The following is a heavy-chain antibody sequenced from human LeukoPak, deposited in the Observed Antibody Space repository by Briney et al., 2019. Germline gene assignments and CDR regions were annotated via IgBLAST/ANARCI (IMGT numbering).Heavy chain of an antibody. Sequence: TFGDYAMSWVRQAPGKGLEWIGYIYHSGSTYYNPSLKSRVTMSVDTSKEEVSLKLRTVTAADTAVYYCARDRFDISGYSYLDAFDFWGQGTRVTVSS. D-gene: IGHD3-22*01. CDR3: ARDRFDISGYSYLDAFDF. V-gene: IGHV4-30-2*04. J-gene: IGHJ3*01. CDR2: IYHSGST. CDR1: TFGDYA.